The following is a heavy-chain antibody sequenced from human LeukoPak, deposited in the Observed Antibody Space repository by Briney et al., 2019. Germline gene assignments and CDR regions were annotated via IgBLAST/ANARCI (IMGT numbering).Heavy chain of an antibody. D-gene: IGHD3-16*01. Sequence: PGGSLRLSCAASGFTFSSYGTHWVRQAPGKGLEWVAVISYDGSNKYYADSVKGRFTISRDNSKNTLYLQMNSLRAEDTAVYYCARVMPGGGAFDIWGQGTMVTVSS. CDR2: ISYDGSNK. CDR1: GFTFSSYG. CDR3: ARVMPGGGAFDI. J-gene: IGHJ3*02. V-gene: IGHV3-30*03.